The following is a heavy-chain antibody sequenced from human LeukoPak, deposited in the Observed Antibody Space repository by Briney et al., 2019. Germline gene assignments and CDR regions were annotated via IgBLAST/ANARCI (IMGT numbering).Heavy chain of an antibody. CDR1: GYTFTNYA. CDR3: ARVQLSRSGPSGDNWFDP. CDR2: INTNTGKP. V-gene: IGHV7-4-1*02. D-gene: IGHD1-1*01. Sequence: ASVKVSCKASGYTFTNYAMNWVRQAPGQGLEWMGWINTNTGKPTYAQGFTGRFVFSLDTSVSTAYLQISSLKAEDTAVYYCARVQLSRSGPSGDNWFDPWGQGTLVTVSS. J-gene: IGHJ5*02.